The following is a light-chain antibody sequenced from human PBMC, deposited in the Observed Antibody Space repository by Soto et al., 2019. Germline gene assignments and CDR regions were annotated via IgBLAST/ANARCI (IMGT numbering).Light chain of an antibody. CDR2: AAS. Sequence: DIEMTQSPSSLSASGGDRVAITCRASQNIITYLNWYQQEPGQAPKFLIYAASSLQSGVPSRFSGRGSGTDFTLTISSLQAEDFATYYCQQLSTYPSTFGGGTKVDIK. CDR3: QQLSTYPST. V-gene: IGKV1-39*01. CDR1: QNIITY. J-gene: IGKJ4*01.